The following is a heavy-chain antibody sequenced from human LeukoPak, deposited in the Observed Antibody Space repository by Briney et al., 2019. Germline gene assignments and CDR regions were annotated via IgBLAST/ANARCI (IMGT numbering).Heavy chain of an antibody. CDR1: GFTFTTYA. CDR3: SRDIGDAFDI. J-gene: IGHJ3*02. V-gene: IGHV3-74*01. D-gene: IGHD2-15*01. Sequence: GGSLRLSCSASGFTFTTYAMHWVRQAPGKGLVWVSRINSDGSSTSYADSVKGRFTISRDNAKNTLHLQMNSLRAEDTANYYCSRDIGDAFDIWGPGTMVTVSS. CDR2: INSDGSST.